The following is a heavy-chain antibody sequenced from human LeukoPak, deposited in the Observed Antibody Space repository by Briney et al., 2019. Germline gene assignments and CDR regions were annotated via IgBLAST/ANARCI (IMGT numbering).Heavy chain of an antibody. D-gene: IGHD4-17*01. CDR3: ATRGSDTVTAFDY. Sequence: GGSLRLSCAASGFTFSSYAMHWVRQAPGKGLEWVAVISYDGSNKYYADSVKGRFTISRDNSKNTLYLQMNSLRAEDTAVYYCATRGSDTVTAFDYWGQGTLVTVSS. J-gene: IGHJ4*02. V-gene: IGHV3-30-3*01. CDR2: ISYDGSNK. CDR1: GFTFSSYA.